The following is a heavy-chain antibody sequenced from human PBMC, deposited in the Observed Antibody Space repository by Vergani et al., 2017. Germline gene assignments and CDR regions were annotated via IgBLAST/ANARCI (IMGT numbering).Heavy chain of an antibody. CDR3: GRVADFYGLGSRLLDL. J-gene: IGHJ5*02. Sequence: QVQLQESGPGLVKPSETLSLTCSVSGGSMSGYYWSWIRQPTGKELEWIGYMYHSGSTNYNPSLETRVTISGDTSKNQFSLKLNSVTAADTAVYYCGRVADFYGLGSRLLDLWGQGILVTVSS. CDR2: MYHSGST. CDR1: GGSMSGYY. V-gene: IGHV4-59*01. D-gene: IGHD3-10*01.